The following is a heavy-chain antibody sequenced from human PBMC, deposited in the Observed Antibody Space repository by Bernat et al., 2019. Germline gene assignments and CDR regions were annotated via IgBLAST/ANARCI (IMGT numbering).Heavy chain of an antibody. V-gene: IGHV3-30*02. CDR2: IRYDGSNK. CDR3: AKDPVYDYSNYVGDY. D-gene: IGHD4-11*01. CDR1: GFTFSSYG. J-gene: IGHJ4*02. Sequence: QVQLVESGGGVVQPGGSLRLSCAASGFTFSSYGMHWVRQAPGKGLEWVAFIRYDGSNKYYADSVKGRFTISRDNSKNTLYLQMNSLRAEDTAVYYCAKDPVYDYSNYVGDYWGQGTLVTVSS.